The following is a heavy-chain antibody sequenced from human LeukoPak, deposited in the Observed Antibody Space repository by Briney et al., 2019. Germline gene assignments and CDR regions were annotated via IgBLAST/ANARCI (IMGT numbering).Heavy chain of an antibody. CDR2: IYHSGST. Sequence: PSETLSLTCAVSGGSISSGGYSWSWIRQPPGKGLEWIGYIYHSGSTYYNPSLKSRVTISVDRSKNQFSLKLSSVTAADTAVYYCARLYIGYSYGPGMDVWGQGTTVTVSS. D-gene: IGHD5-18*01. CDR3: ARLYIGYSYGPGMDV. CDR1: GGSISSGGYS. V-gene: IGHV4-30-2*01. J-gene: IGHJ6*02.